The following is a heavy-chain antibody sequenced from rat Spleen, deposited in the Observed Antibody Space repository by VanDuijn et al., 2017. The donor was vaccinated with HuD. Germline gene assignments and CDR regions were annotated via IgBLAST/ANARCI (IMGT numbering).Heavy chain of an antibody. CDR2: INTGNGGP. Sequence: QVQLQQSGAELAKPGSSVKISCQASGYTFASYEISWIKQTTGQGLDYIGHINTGNGGPYYNEKFKGKATLTVDKSSSTAFMQLSSLTPEDTAVYYCARGGNRGRWFAYWGQGTLVTVSS. V-gene: IGHV1-57*01. D-gene: IGHD1-11*01. CDR3: ARGGNRGRWFAY. J-gene: IGHJ3*01. CDR1: GYTFASYE.